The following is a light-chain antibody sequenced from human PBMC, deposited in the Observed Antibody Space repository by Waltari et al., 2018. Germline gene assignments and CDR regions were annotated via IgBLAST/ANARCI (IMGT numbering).Light chain of an antibody. Sequence: VILTQSPATLSLSPGERATLSCRASQSVRSHLAWYQQKPGQAPRLLIYGASSRATGIPDRFSGSGSGTEFTLTISSLEPEDFAVYYCQKYSSSPYSFGQGTKVEIK. CDR1: QSVRSH. J-gene: IGKJ2*03. V-gene: IGKV3-20*01. CDR3: QKYSSSPYS. CDR2: GAS.